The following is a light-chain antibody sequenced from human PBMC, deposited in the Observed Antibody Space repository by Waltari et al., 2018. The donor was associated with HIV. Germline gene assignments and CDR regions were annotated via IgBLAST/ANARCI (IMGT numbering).Light chain of an antibody. J-gene: IGLJ2*01. CDR2: EVS. Sequence: QSALTQPASVSGSPGQSITISCTGTSSDVGGYNYVSWYQQHPGKAPKLMIYEVSTLPSGVSNRFSVSNSGNTASLTISGLQAEDEADYYCSSYTSSSTLYVVFGGGPKLTVL. V-gene: IGLV2-14*01. CDR3: SSYTSSSTLYVV. CDR1: SSDVGGYNY.